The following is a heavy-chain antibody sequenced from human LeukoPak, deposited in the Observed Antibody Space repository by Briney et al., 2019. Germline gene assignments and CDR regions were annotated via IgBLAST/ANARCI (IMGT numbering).Heavy chain of an antibody. CDR3: AIMHGYYDGSGYWVQ. V-gene: IGHV3-23*01. CDR1: GFTFGSYG. J-gene: IGHJ1*01. D-gene: IGHD3-22*01. CDR2: ITPNADRT. Sequence: GGSLRLSCAASGFTFGSYGMSWVRQAPGKGLEWVSFITPNADRTSYADSVEGRFTISRDNPRNTLYMQMNSLRDEDTAIYYCAIMHGYYDGSGYWVQWGQGTLVTVSS.